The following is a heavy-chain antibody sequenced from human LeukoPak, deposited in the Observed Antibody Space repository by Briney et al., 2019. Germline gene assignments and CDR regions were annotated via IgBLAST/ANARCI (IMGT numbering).Heavy chain of an antibody. V-gene: IGHV3-21*01. D-gene: IGHD3-22*01. J-gene: IGHJ3*02. Sequence: GGSLRLSCAASGFTFSSYSMNWVRQAPGKGLEWGSSISSSSSYIYYADSVKGRFTSSRDNAKNSLYLQINSLRAEDTAVYYCARDKNMYYYDSSGRDAFDIWGQGTMVTVSS. CDR3: ARDKNMYYYDSSGRDAFDI. CDR2: ISSSSSYI. CDR1: GFTFSSYS.